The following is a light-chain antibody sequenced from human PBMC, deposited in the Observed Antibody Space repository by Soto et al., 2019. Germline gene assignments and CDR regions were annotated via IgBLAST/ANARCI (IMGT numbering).Light chain of an antibody. CDR2: AAS. Sequence: DIQMTQSPSSLSASVGDRVTITCRASQSISSYLNWYQQKPGKAPKLLIYAASSLQSGVPSRFSGSGSGTDFTVTISSLQPEDFETYSCQQYYNLPITLGQGTRLEIK. J-gene: IGKJ5*01. V-gene: IGKV1-39*01. CDR1: QSISSY. CDR3: QQYYNLPIT.